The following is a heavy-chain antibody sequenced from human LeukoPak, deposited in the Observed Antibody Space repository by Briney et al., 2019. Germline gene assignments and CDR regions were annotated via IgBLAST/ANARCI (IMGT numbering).Heavy chain of an antibody. CDR2: INPNSGGT. CDR3: ARVAAHIVVVPAASDAFDI. Sequence: ASVKVSCKASGYTFTGYYMHRVRQAPGQGLEWMGWINPNSGGTNYAQKFQGRVTMTRDTSISTAYMELSRLRSDDTAVYYCARVAAHIVVVPAASDAFDIWGQGTMVTVSS. CDR1: GYTFTGYY. J-gene: IGHJ3*02. V-gene: IGHV1-2*02. D-gene: IGHD2-2*01.